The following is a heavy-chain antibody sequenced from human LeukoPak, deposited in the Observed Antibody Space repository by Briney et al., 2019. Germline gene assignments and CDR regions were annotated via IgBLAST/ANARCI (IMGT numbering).Heavy chain of an antibody. V-gene: IGHV3-15*01. D-gene: IGHD2-21*01. Sequence: GGSLRLSCAASGFTFNNAWMSWVRQAPGKGREWGGRIKSETDGGTTDYDAPVKGRLAISRDDSKNTLYLQMNGLKTEDTAVYYCTTDLRWELTRNFDYWGQGTLVTVSS. CDR3: TTDLRWELTRNFDY. J-gene: IGHJ4*02. CDR1: GFTFNNAW. CDR2: IKSETDGGTT.